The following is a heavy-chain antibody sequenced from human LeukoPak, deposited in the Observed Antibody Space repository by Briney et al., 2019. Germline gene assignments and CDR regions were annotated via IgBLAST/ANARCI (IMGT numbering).Heavy chain of an antibody. J-gene: IGHJ4*02. CDR3: ARLKGVPAADY. V-gene: IGHV4-39*01. Sequence: SETLSLTCTVSGVSISSTSCYWGWIRQPPGKGLEWIGSIFYSGSPYYNPSLKSRVTISVDTAKNQFSLRLTSVTAADTAVYYCARLKGVPAADYWGQGTLVTVSS. CDR1: GVSISSTSCY. CDR2: IFYSGSP. D-gene: IGHD2-2*01.